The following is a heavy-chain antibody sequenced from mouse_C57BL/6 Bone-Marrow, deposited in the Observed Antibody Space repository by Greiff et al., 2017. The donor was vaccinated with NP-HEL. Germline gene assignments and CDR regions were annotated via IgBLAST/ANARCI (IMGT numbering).Heavy chain of an antibody. CDR3: ARIYYYGSRYYFDY. J-gene: IGHJ2*01. Sequence: EVQLVESGGDLVKPGASLKLSCAASGFTFRSYGMSWVRQTPDQRLEWVATISSGGGYTYYPANVQGRFTISGDTASNTPYLQLSSLKSEDTAMYDCARIYYYGSRYYFDYWGQGTTLTVSS. CDR2: ISSGGGYT. V-gene: IGHV5-6*01. D-gene: IGHD1-1*01. CDR1: GFTFRSYG.